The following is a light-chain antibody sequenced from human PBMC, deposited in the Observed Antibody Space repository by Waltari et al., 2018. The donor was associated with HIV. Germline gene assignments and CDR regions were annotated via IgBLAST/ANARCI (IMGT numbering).Light chain of an antibody. CDR2: QAS. V-gene: IGKV1-5*03. CDR1: QSVSTW. CDR3: QQYHTYLT. Sequence: DIQMTHSPSTLSASLGDRVTITCRASQSVSTWLAWYQRKPGKAPKLLIYQASSLQKGVPSRFSGSGSGTQFTLTISSLQPDDFATYYCQQYHTYLTFGQGTDLE. J-gene: IGKJ2*01.